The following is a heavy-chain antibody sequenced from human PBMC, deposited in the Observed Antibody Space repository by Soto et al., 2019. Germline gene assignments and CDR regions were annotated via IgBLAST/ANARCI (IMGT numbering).Heavy chain of an antibody. CDR2: ISPGGAS. V-gene: IGHV3-23*01. CDR1: GFTFSTCV. CDR3: AKGLISGRWYAED. Sequence: EVHLLESGGGLVQPGESLRLSCGASGFTFSTCVMTWVRQAPGQGLEWVATISPGGASFYADSVKGRFTISRDNSKNTMYLQMNNLRVEDTAVFYWAKGLISGRWYAEDWGQGTMVTVSS. J-gene: IGHJ4*02. D-gene: IGHD6-13*01.